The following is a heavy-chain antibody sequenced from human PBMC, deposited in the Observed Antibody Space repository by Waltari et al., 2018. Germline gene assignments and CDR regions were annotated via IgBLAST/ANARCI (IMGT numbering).Heavy chain of an antibody. J-gene: IGHJ6*02. CDR3: ARESECSSSWYYYYGMDV. Sequence: QVQLVQSGAEVKKPGASVKVSCKASGYTFTSYDINWVRQAPGQGLEWMGWMNPNSGNTGYAQKFQGRVTMTRTTSISTAYMELSSLRSEDTAVYYCARESECSSSWYYYYGMDVWGQGTTVTVSS. CDR1: GYTFTSYD. CDR2: MNPNSGNT. D-gene: IGHD6-13*01. V-gene: IGHV1-8*01.